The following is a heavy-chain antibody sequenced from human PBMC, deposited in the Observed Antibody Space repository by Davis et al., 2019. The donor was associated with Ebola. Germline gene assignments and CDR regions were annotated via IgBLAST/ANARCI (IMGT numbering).Heavy chain of an antibody. CDR1: GESLSGYY. Sequence: MPSETLSLTCAVSGESLSGYYWTWIRQPPGKGLEWLGESNHRGSTDYNPSLKRRVTISLDTSKNQFSLKMISVTAADSAVYYCARNRGLWGPHNWFDPWGQGTLVTVSS. D-gene: IGHD1-26*01. J-gene: IGHJ5*02. CDR3: ARNRGLWGPHNWFDP. V-gene: IGHV4-34*01. CDR2: SNHRGST.